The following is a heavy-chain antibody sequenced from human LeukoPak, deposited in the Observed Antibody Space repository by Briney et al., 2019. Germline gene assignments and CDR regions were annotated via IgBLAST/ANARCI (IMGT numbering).Heavy chain of an antibody. Sequence: SETLSLTCAVYGGSFSGYYWSWIRQPPGKGLEWIGEINHSGSTNYNPSLKSRVTISVDTSKNQFSLKLSSVTAADTAVYYCARYSYGYFNWFDPWGRGTLVTVSS. J-gene: IGHJ5*02. V-gene: IGHV4-34*01. CDR3: ARYSYGYFNWFDP. CDR2: INHSGST. CDR1: GGSFSGYY. D-gene: IGHD5-18*01.